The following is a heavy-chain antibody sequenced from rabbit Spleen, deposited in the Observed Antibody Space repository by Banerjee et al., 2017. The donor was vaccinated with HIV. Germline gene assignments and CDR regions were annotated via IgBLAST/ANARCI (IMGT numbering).Heavy chain of an antibody. CDR2: INAVTGKA. Sequence: QEQLVESGGGLVKPGASLTLTCKASGFSFSNKAVMCWVRQAPGKGLEWIACINAVTGKAVYASWAKGRFTFSKTSSTTVTLQMTSLTAADTATYFCARGSATMTMVITGYYLTLWGPGTLVTVS. J-gene: IGHJ6*01. V-gene: IGHV1S45*01. CDR1: GFSFSNKAV. D-gene: IGHD2-1*01. CDR3: ARGSATMTMVITGYYLTL.